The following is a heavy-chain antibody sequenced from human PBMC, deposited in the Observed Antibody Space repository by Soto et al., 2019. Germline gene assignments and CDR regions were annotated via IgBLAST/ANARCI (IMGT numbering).Heavy chain of an antibody. Sequence: QVQLVQSGAEVKKPGASVKISCKTSGYIFINYYIHWVRQAPGQGLEWVALFNPMSGSTNYAQKLQGRVTVNSDTSTSTVDMELRSLISEDTAVYYCSRDLAAADYWGQGTLGTVSA. V-gene: IGHV1-46*04. D-gene: IGHD6-13*01. CDR3: SRDLAAADY. CDR2: FNPMSGST. CDR1: GYIFINYY. J-gene: IGHJ4*02.